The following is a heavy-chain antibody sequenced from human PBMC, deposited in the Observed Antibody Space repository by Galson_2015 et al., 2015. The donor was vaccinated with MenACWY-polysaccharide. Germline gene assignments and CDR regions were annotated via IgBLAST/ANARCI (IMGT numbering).Heavy chain of an antibody. Sequence: QSGAEVKKPGESLKTSCKASGYTFTSYDINWVRQATGQGLEWMGWMNPNSDNTRYAQKFQGRVTMTRNTSISTAYMELSNLRSEDTAVYYCAREVGYGGNSNAFDIWGQGTMVTVSS. CDR1: GYTFTSYD. CDR3: AREVGYGGNSNAFDI. V-gene: IGHV1-8*01. J-gene: IGHJ3*02. D-gene: IGHD4-23*01. CDR2: MNPNSDNT.